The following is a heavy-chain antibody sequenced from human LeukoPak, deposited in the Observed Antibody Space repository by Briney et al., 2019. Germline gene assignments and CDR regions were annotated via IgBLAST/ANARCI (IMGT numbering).Heavy chain of an antibody. Sequence: SETLSLTCAVSGGSIGSGGYSWSWIRQPPGKGLEWIGYIYHSGSTYYNPSLKSRVTISVDRSKNQFSLKLSSVTAADTAVYYCASGDSRYCSGGSCYLLGYWGQGTLVTVSS. V-gene: IGHV4-30-2*01. D-gene: IGHD2-15*01. CDR2: IYHSGST. CDR3: ASGDSRYCSGGSCYLLGY. J-gene: IGHJ4*02. CDR1: GGSIGSGGYS.